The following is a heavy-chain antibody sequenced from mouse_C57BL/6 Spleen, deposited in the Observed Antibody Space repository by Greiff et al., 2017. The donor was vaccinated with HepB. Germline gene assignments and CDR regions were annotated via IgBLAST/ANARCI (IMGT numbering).Heavy chain of an antibody. Sequence: EVQLVESGGDLVKPGGSLKLSCAASGFTFSSYGMSWVRQTPDKRLEWVATISSGGSYTYYPDSVKGRFTISRDNAKNTLYLQMSSLKSEDTAMYYCARLPYYGKGDYAMDYWGQGTSVTVSS. J-gene: IGHJ4*01. CDR3: ARLPYYGKGDYAMDY. V-gene: IGHV5-6*01. D-gene: IGHD2-10*01. CDR1: GFTFSSYG. CDR2: ISSGGSYT.